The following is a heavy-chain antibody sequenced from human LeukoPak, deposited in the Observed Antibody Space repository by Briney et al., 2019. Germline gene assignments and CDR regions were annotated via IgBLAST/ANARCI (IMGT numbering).Heavy chain of an antibody. Sequence: GGSLTLSCAASGFIFSGSAMNWVRQAPGKGLEWVSSINGVSSHIYYADSVKGRFTIYRDNAKNSLYLQMNSLRPEDTAFYYCVKDVRAGGLDYWGQGTLVTVSS. CDR1: GFIFSGSA. CDR3: VKDVRAGGLDY. V-gene: IGHV3-21*04. J-gene: IGHJ4*02. CDR2: INGVSSHI. D-gene: IGHD3-10*01.